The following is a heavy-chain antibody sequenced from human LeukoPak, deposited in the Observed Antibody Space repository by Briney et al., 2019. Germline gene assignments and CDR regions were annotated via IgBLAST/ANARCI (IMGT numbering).Heavy chain of an antibody. CDR2: INPNSGAT. CDR1: GYTFTVYY. CDR3: TRAKRVIFDY. Sequence: ASVKVSCKASGYTFTVYYIHWVRQAPGQGLEWMGWINPNSGATLYAQKFQGRVTMTRDTSINTAYMELSSLRSDDTAVYYCTRAKRVIFDYWGQGTLVTVSS. V-gene: IGHV1-2*02. D-gene: IGHD1-1*01. J-gene: IGHJ4*02.